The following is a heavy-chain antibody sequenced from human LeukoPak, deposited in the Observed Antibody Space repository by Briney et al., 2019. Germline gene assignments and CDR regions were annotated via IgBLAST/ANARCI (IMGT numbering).Heavy chain of an antibody. J-gene: IGHJ4*02. D-gene: IGHD6-6*01. CDR1: GGSISSYY. CDR2: IYYSGST. V-gene: IGHV4-59*01. CDR3: ARGRGRIAARPRYFDY. Sequence: PSETLSLTCTVSGGSISSYYWSWIRQPPGKGLEWIGYIYYSGSTNYDPSLKCRVTISVDTSKNQFSLKLSSVTAADTAVYYCARGRGRIAARPRYFDYWGQGTLVTVSS.